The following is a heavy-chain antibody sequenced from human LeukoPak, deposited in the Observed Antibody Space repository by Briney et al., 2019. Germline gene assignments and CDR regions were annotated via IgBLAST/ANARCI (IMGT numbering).Heavy chain of an antibody. CDR3: ARGPYYFDY. J-gene: IGHJ4*02. CDR2: IYYSGSA. CDR1: GGSISSYY. V-gene: IGHV4-59*01. Sequence: SETLSLTCTVSGGSISSYYWSWIRQPPGKGLEWIGYIYYSGSANYNPSLKSRVTISVDTSKNQFSLKLSSVTAADTAVYYCARGPYYFDYWGQGTLVTVSS.